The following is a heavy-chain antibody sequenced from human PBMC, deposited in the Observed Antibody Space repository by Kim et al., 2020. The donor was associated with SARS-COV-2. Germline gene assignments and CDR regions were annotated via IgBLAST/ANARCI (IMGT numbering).Heavy chain of an antibody. CDR1: GFSFSRYA. J-gene: IGHJ4*02. V-gene: IGHV3-23*01. Sequence: GGSLRLSCEASGFSFSRYAMSWARQAPGKGLEWVSTISDSGVRTHYADSVKGRFTISRDNSKSTLFLHMNSLRADDTAVYFCEASDYWGQGSLVTVAS. CDR2: ISDSGVRT. CDR3: EASDY.